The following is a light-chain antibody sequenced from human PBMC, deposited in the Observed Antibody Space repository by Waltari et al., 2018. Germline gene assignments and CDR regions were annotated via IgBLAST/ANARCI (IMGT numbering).Light chain of an antibody. V-gene: IGLV2-23*01. CDR3: CSYADTTTWV. CDR2: EGS. CDR1: SSDVGNYNR. Sequence: QSALTQPASVSGSPGQSITISCTGTSSDVGNYNRVSWYQQYPDKAPKLRIYEGSQRPSGVSNRFSGSKACNTASLTISGLQAEDEADYYCCSYADTTTWVFGGGTKLTVL. J-gene: IGLJ3*02.